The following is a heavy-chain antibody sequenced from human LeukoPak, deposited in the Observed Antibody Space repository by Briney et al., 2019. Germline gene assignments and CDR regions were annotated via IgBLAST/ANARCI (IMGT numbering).Heavy chain of an antibody. CDR1: GYTFTGYY. J-gene: IGHJ3*02. CDR3: ARELSAAGRWGAFDI. D-gene: IGHD6-13*01. V-gene: IGHV1-2*02. CDR2: INPNSGDT. Sequence: ASVKVSCKASGYTFTGYYMHWVRQAPGQGLEWMGWINPNSGDTNYAQKFQGRVTMTRDTSISTAYMELSRLRSDDTAVYYCARELSAAGRWGAFDIWGQGTTVTVSS.